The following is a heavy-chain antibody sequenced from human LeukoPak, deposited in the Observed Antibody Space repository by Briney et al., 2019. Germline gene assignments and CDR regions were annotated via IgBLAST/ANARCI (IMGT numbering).Heavy chain of an antibody. D-gene: IGHD3-10*01. V-gene: IGHV3-9*01. CDR1: GFTFDDYA. J-gene: IGHJ5*02. CDR2: ISWNSGSI. Sequence: GRSLRLSCAASGFTFDDYAMHWVRQAPGKGLEWVSGISWNSGSIGYADSVKGRFTISRDNAKNSLYLQMNSLRAEDTALYYCAKDIILGSGSPNWFDHWGQGTLVTVSS. CDR3: AKDIILGSGSPNWFDH.